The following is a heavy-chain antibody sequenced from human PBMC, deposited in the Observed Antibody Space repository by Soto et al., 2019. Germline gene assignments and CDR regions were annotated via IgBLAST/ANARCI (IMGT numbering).Heavy chain of an antibody. CDR1: GGSFSGYY. J-gene: IGHJ4*02. CDR3: ARSFGTGVVVPAARRVYFDN. CDR2: INHSGST. V-gene: IGHV4-34*01. D-gene: IGHD2-2*01. Sequence: PSETLSLTCAVYGGSFSGYYWSWIRQPPGKGLEWIGEINHSGSTNYNPPLKSRVTISVDTSKNQFSLKLSSVTAADTAVYYCARSFGTGVVVPAARRVYFDNWGQGTLVTVSS.